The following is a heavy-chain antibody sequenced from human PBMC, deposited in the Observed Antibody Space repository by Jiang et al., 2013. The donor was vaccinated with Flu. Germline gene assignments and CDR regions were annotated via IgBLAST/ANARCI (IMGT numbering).Heavy chain of an antibody. V-gene: IGHV1-46*01. Sequence: KPGASVKVSCKASGYTFTSYYMHWVRQAPGQGLEWMGIINPSGGSTSYAQKFQGRVTMTRDTSTSTVYMELSSLRSEDTAVYYCARSLRYYGSGSQNIHFDYWGQGTLVTVSS. CDR3: ARSLRYYGSGSQNIHFDY. J-gene: IGHJ4*02. D-gene: IGHD3-10*01. CDR2: INPSGGST. CDR1: GYTFTSYY.